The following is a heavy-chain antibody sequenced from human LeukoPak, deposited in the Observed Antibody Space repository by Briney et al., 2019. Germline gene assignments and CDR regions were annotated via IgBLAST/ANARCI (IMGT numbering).Heavy chain of an antibody. J-gene: IGHJ4*02. D-gene: IGHD2-8*01. CDR2: VSGSGAHT. CDR1: GFTFSSYA. V-gene: IGHV3-23*01. Sequence: LGGSLRLSCAASGFTFSSYAMTWVRQAPGKGLQWVSAVSGSGAHTYYADSVKGRFTISRDNAKDSLYLQMNGLRPEDTALYYCSTDPRLLIYWGQGTLVTVSS. CDR3: STDPRLLIY.